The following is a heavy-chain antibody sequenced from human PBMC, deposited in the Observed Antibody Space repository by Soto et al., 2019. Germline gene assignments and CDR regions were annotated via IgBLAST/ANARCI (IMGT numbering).Heavy chain of an antibody. CDR3: ALDVMVSGDDYYYYYGMDV. CDR2: ISAYNGNT. V-gene: IGHV1-18*01. CDR1: GYTFTSYG. J-gene: IGHJ6*02. Sequence: ASVKVSCKASGYTFTSYGISWVRQAPGQGLEWMGWISAYNGNTNYAQKLQGRVTMTTDTSTSTAYMELRSLRSDDTAVYYCALDVMVSGDDYYYYYGMDVWGQGTTVTVSS. D-gene: IGHD2-21*01.